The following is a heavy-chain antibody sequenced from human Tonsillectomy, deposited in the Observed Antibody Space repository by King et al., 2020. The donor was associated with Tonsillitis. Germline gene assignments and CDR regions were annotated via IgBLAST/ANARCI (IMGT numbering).Heavy chain of an antibody. CDR1: GFTVSSNY. J-gene: IGHJ4*02. CDR2: IYSGGST. Sequence: VQLVETGGGLIQPGGSLRLSCAASGFTVSSNYMSWVRQAPGKGLEWGSVIYSGGSTYYADSVKGRFTISRDNSKNTLYLQMNSLRAEDTAVYYCASSILGYCSSTSCSLDYWGQGTLVTVSS. D-gene: IGHD2-2*01. V-gene: IGHV3-53*02. CDR3: ASSILGYCSSTSCSLDY.